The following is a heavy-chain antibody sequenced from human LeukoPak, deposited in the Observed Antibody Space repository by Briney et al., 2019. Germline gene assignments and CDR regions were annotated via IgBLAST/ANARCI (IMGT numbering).Heavy chain of an antibody. V-gene: IGHV3-23*01. J-gene: IGHJ4*02. CDR1: EFTFSNYA. CDR2: ISGSGDST. Sequence: GGSLRLSCAASEFTFSNYAMNWVRQAPGKGLGWVSAISGSGDSTYYADSVKGRFTISRDNSKNTMYLQMNSLRAEDTAVYYCAKGARSYCSAVSCYLGDYWGQGTLVTVSS. CDR3: AKGARSYCSAVSCYLGDY. D-gene: IGHD2-15*01.